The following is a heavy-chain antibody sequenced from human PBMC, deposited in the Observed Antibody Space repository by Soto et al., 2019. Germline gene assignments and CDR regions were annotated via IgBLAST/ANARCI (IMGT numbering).Heavy chain of an antibody. CDR2: ISSSGYI. CDR1: GFTVSSNY. J-gene: IGHJ6*02. Sequence: LRLSCAASGFTVSSNYINWVRQAPGKRLEWLSSISSSGYIFSTDSVRGRFTISRDNAKNSVYLQINSLRAEDTAVYFCARDCSGGSCYPGMDVWGQGTTVTVSS. V-gene: IGHV3-21*01. CDR3: ARDCSGGSCYPGMDV. D-gene: IGHD2-15*01.